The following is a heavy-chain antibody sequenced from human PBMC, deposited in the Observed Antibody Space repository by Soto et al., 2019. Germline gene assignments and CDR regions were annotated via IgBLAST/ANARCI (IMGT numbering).Heavy chain of an antibody. CDR3: TTDITMIVVVSRRFDP. D-gene: IGHD3-22*01. CDR1: GFTFSNAW. CDR2: IKSKTDGGTT. Sequence: PGGSLRLSCAASGFTFSNAWISWVRQAPGKGLEWVGRIKSKTDGGTTDYAAPVKGRFTISRDDSKNTLYLQMNSLKTEDTAVYYCTTDITMIVVVSRRFDPWGQGTLVTVSS. V-gene: IGHV3-15*01. J-gene: IGHJ5*02.